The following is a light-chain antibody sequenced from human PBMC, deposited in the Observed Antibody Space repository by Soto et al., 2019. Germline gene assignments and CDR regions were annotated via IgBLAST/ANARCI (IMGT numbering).Light chain of an antibody. CDR3: CSYGGSYTV. Sequence: QSALTQPRSVSGSPGQSVTISCTGTSSDVGGYNFVSWYQQHPGKAPKLMIYDVTKRPSGVPDRFSGSKSGNTASLTISGPQAENGANYSCCSYGGSYTVFGGGPKLTAL. CDR1: SSDVGGYNF. V-gene: IGLV2-11*01. J-gene: IGLJ2*01. CDR2: DVT.